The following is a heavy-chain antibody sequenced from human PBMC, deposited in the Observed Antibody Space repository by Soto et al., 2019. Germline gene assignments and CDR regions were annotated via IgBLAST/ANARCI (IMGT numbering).Heavy chain of an antibody. CDR1: GGSISSSSYY. CDR3: ATNYDYHYYYYGMDV. J-gene: IGHJ6*02. Sequence: PSETLSLTCTVSGGSISSSSYYWGWIRQPPGKGLEWIGSIYYSGSTYYNPSLKSRVTISVDTSKNQFSLKLSSVTAADTAVYYCATNYDYHYYYYGMDVWGQGTTVTLSS. V-gene: IGHV4-39*01. CDR2: IYYSGST. D-gene: IGHD5-12*01.